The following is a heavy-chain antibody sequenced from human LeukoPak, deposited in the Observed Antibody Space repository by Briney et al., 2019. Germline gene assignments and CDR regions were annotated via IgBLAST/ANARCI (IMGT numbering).Heavy chain of an antibody. CDR2: IWYDGSNK. D-gene: IGHD4-17*01. V-gene: IGHV3-33*01. CDR3: ARDYGDYRGNYFDY. CDR1: GFTFSSYG. J-gene: IGHJ4*02. Sequence: GGSLRLSRAASGFTFSSYGMHWVRQAPGKGLEWVAVIWYDGSNKYYADSVKGRFTISRDNSKNTLYLQMNSLRAEDTAVYYCARDYGDYRGNYFDYWGQGTLVTVSS.